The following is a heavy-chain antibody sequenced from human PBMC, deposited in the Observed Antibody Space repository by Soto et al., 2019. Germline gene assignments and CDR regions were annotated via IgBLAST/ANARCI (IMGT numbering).Heavy chain of an antibody. Sequence: PGGSLRLSCAASGLTFSSYAMSWVRQAPGKGLEGVSAISGSGGSTYYADSVKGRFTISRDNSKNLMYLQMNSLRADDTAVYFCARRRGPLLKDAFDIWGQGTMVTVS. CDR1: GLTFSSYA. J-gene: IGHJ3*02. V-gene: IGHV3-23*01. CDR3: ARRRGPLLKDAFDI. CDR2: ISGSGGST. D-gene: IGHD2-15*01.